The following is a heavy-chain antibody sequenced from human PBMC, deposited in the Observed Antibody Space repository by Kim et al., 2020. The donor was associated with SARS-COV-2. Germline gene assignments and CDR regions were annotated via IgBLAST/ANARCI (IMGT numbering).Heavy chain of an antibody. CDR1: GFTFSSYD. CDR2: LKREGTT. D-gene: IGHD2-8*02. Sequence: GGSLRLSCGVSGFTFSSYDMIWVRQAPGKGLDWVSALKREGTTDYTDSVKGRLTISRDNAKNTLYVEMNTLRPDDTAVYYCARHRVTGFWYFDLWGRGTLVTVSS. V-gene: IGHV3-23*01. CDR3: ARHRVTGFWYFDL. J-gene: IGHJ2*01.